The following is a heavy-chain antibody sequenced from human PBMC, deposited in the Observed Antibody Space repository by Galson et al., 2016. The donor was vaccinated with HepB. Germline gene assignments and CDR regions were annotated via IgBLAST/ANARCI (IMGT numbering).Heavy chain of an antibody. CDR2: TYYRSKWYN. V-gene: IGHV6-1*01. Sequence: CAISGDSVSSNSASWNFIRQSPSRGLEWLGRTYYRSKWYNDYAVYVRSRITINPDTSKNQFSLQLNSVTPEDTAVYYCARGISEQLKPSAYYDYVDVWGKGTTVTVSS. CDR1: GDSVSSNSAS. D-gene: IGHD1-1*01. CDR3: ARGISEQLKPSAYYDYVDV. J-gene: IGHJ6*03.